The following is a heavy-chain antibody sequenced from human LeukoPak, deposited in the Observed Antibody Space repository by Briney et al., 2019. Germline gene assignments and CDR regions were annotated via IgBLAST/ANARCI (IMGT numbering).Heavy chain of an antibody. J-gene: IGHJ4*02. Sequence: GESLKISCKGSGYTFTSYAMHWVRQAPGQRLEWMGWINAGNGNTKYSQKFQGRVTITRDTSASTAYMELSSLRSEDTAVYYCARDLSWREGIDYWGQGTLVTVSS. CDR1: GYTFTSYA. V-gene: IGHV1-3*01. CDR3: ARDLSWREGIDY. CDR2: INAGNGNT. D-gene: IGHD3-16*02.